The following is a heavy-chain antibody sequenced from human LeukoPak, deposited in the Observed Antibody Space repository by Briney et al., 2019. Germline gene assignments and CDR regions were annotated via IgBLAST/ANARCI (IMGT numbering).Heavy chain of an antibody. CDR2: ISAYNGNT. J-gene: IGHJ4*02. CDR1: GYTFTSYG. CDR3: ARARQWLPTGGFDY. V-gene: IGHV1-18*01. Sequence: WASVQVSRQASGYTFTSYGISWVRQAPGQGLEWMGWISAYNGNTNYAQKLQGRVTMTTDTSTSTAYMELRSLRSDDTAVYYCARARQWLPTGGFDYWGQGTLVTVSS. D-gene: IGHD6-19*01.